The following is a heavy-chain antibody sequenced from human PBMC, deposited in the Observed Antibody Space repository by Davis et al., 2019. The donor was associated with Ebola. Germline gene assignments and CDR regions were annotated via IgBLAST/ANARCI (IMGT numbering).Heavy chain of an antibody. CDR3: AREYYYYGMDV. J-gene: IGHJ6*02. CDR2: ISYDGSNK. CDR1: GFTFSSYA. Sequence: GESLKISCVASGFTFSSYAMHWVRQAPGKGLEWVAVISYDGSNKYYADSVKGRFTISRDNSKNTLYLQMNSLRAEDTAVYYCAREYYYYGMDVWGQGTTVTVSS. V-gene: IGHV3-30-3*01.